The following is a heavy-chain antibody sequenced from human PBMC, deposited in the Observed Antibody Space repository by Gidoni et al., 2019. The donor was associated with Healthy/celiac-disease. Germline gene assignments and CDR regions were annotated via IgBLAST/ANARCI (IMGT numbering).Heavy chain of an antibody. J-gene: IGHJ4*02. D-gene: IGHD5-12*01. CDR3: ARNIADS. V-gene: IGHV4-34*01. Sequence: QVQLHQWGAGLLKPSETLSLPCAVYGGSFSDYYWSWIRQHPGKGLEWIGEINHSGRTNYNPSLKSRVTISVDTSKNQFSLKLSSMTAADTAVYYCARNIADSWGQGTLVTVSS. CDR2: INHSGRT. CDR1: GGSFSDYY.